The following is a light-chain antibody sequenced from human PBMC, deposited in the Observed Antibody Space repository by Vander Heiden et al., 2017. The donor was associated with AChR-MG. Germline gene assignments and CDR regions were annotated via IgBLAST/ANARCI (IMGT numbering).Light chain of an antibody. V-gene: IGLV1-44*01. CDR3: ATWDDSLNGWV. J-gene: IGLJ3*02. CDR1: ISSIGGNT. CDR2: TNN. Sequence: QSVLTQPPSASGTPGQRVTITCSGSISSIGGNTVRWYQQLPGTAPKLLIYTNNQRPSGVPDRFSGSKSGTSASLAISGLQSEDEADYYCATWDDSLNGWVFGGGTKLTVL.